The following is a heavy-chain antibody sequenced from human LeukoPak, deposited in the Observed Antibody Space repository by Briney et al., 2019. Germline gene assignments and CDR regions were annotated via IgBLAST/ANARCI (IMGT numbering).Heavy chain of an antibody. D-gene: IGHD2-21*01. CDR2: INQDGSKQ. CDR3: ARDPDILLGVNFDY. V-gene: IGHV3-7*01. J-gene: IGHJ4*02. Sequence: GGSLRLSCSASGFTFSSSWMNWVRQAPGKGLEWVANINQDGSKQNYVDSVKGRFTVSRDNAQNSLYLQMHSLRAEDTAVYYCARDPDILLGVNFDYWGQGALVILSS. CDR1: GFTFSSSW.